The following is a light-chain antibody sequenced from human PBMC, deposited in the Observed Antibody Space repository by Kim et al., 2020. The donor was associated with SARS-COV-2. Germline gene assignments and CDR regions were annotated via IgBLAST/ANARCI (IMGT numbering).Light chain of an antibody. V-gene: IGLV10-54*04. CDR3: SAWDSSLSAWV. CDR1: TNNVGNRG. Sequence: QTATLNCTGNTNNVGNRGAAWLQQFQGHPPRFLSYRDNTRPSGISQRFSASRSGTTASLTITGVQPEDEADYYCSAWDSSLSAWVFGGGTKVTVL. J-gene: IGLJ3*02. CDR2: RDN.